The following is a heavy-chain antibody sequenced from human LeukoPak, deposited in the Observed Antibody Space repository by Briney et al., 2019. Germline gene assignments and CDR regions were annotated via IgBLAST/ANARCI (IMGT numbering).Heavy chain of an antibody. CDR2: IYYSGST. J-gene: IGHJ4*02. CDR3: ARDSSSSGYYYYFDY. Sequence: SETLSLTCTVSGGSISRHYWSWIRQPPGKGLEWIGYIYYSGSTNYNPSLKSRVTIAVDTSKNQFSLKLSSVTAADTAVYYCARDSSSSGYYYYFDYWGQGTLVTVSS. V-gene: IGHV4-59*11. CDR1: GGSISRHY. D-gene: IGHD3-22*01.